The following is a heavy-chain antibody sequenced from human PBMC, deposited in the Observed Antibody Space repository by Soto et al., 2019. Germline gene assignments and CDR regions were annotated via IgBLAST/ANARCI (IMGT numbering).Heavy chain of an antibody. CDR3: ARDAQYYYDSIRAPGY. Sequence: GGSPGLSCAASGFTFSSYSMNWVRQAPGKGLEWVSSISSSSSYIYYADSVKGRFTISRDNAKNSLYLQMNSLRAEDTAVYYCARDAQYYYDSIRAPGYWGQGPLVTGSS. J-gene: IGHJ4*02. D-gene: IGHD3-22*01. CDR1: GFTFSSYS. CDR2: ISSSSSYI. V-gene: IGHV3-21*01.